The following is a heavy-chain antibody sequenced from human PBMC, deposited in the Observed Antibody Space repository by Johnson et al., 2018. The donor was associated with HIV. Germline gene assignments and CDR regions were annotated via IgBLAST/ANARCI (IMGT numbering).Heavy chain of an antibody. Sequence: VQLVESGGGVVQPGRSLRLSCAASGFTFSSYGMHWVRQAPGKGLEWVAGMWYDGTKKNYADSVKGRFTISRDNAKNSLYLQMNSLRVDDTAVYYCARASGFDMWGQGTMVTVSS. CDR1: GFTFSSYG. V-gene: IGHV3-33*01. J-gene: IGHJ3*02. D-gene: IGHD1-26*01. CDR3: ARASGFDM. CDR2: MWYDGTKK.